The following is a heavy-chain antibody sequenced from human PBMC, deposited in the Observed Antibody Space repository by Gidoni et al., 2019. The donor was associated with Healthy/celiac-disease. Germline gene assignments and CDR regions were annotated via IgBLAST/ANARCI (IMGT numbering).Heavy chain of an antibody. CDR2: TYYRSKWYN. CDR1: GDRVSSNSAA. CDR3: ARDRVAVAGTGVGPGRFDP. V-gene: IGHV6-1*01. Sequence: QVQLQQSGPGLVKPSQTLSLTCAISGDRVSSNSAAWNWIRQSPSRGLEWLGRTYYRSKWYNDYAVSVKSRITINPDTSKNQFSLQLNSVTPEDTAVYYCARDRVAVAGTGVGPGRFDPWGQGTLVTVSS. J-gene: IGHJ5*02. D-gene: IGHD6-19*01.